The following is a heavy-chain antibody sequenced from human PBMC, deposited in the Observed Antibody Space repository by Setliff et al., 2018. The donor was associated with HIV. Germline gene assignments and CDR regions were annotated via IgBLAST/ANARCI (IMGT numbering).Heavy chain of an antibody. D-gene: IGHD4-17*01. CDR3: ARNHLGLGGMDV. Sequence: TFSSHWMHWVRQAPGKGLVWVSRIKSDGSITDYADSVKGRFTISRDNAKNTLYMQMNSLRAEDTAVYYCARNHLGLGGMDVWGQGTTVTVSS. J-gene: IGHJ6*02. CDR1: TFSSHW. CDR2: IKSDGSIT. V-gene: IGHV3-74*01.